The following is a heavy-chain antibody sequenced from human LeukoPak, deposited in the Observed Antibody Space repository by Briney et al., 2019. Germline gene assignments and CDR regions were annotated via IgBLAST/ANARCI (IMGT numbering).Heavy chain of an antibody. D-gene: IGHD3-9*01. CDR2: IVGSGGST. Sequence: GASLRLSCAASGFTFSNYAMSWVRQAPGKGLEWVSAIVGSGGSTYYADSVKGRFTTSRDNPKNTLYLQMNSLRAEDTAVYYCAKWGDYDILTGYYDSDYWGQGTLVTVSS. J-gene: IGHJ4*02. V-gene: IGHV3-23*01. CDR1: GFTFSNYA. CDR3: AKWGDYDILTGYYDSDY.